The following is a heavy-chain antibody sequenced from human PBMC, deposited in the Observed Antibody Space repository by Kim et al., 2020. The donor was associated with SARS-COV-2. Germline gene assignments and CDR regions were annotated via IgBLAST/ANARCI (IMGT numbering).Heavy chain of an antibody. CDR1: GGTFSSYA. CDR2: ISPIVGTA. CDR3: ARGETLYGGNSAYNWFDP. D-gene: IGHD2-21*02. Sequence: SVKVSCKASGGTFSSYAISWVRQAPGQGLEWMGGISPIVGTANDAQKFQGRVTMTADESTSTAYMELSSLRSEDTAVYYCARGETLYGGNSAYNWFDPWGPGPLVPFSS. V-gene: IGHV1-69*13. J-gene: IGHJ5*02.